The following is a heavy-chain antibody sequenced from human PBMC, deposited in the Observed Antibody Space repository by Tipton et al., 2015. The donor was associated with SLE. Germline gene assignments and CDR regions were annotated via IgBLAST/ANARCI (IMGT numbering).Heavy chain of an antibody. CDR1: GASISGSPFY. Sequence: GLVKPSETLSLTCSVSGASISGSPFYWGWIRQSPGTGLEWLGSIHYSGNTYYNSSLKSRVIISVDTSKNQFSLKLSSVTAADTAVYYCARDVFTLTYDAFDIWGQGTMITISS. CDR2: IHYSGNT. J-gene: IGHJ3*02. D-gene: IGHD2-21*02. V-gene: IGHV4-39*07. CDR3: ARDVFTLTYDAFDI.